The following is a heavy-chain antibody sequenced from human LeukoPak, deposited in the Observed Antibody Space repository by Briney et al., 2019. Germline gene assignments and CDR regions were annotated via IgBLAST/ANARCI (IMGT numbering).Heavy chain of an antibody. Sequence: GGSLRLSCAASGFTFSSYAMHWVRQAPGKGLEWVAVISYDGSNKYYADSVKGRFTISRDNSKNTLFLQMNSLRAEDTAMYYCATRNYYDSEGFDYWGQGTLVTVSS. CDR2: ISYDGSNK. D-gene: IGHD3-22*01. V-gene: IGHV3-30*14. CDR3: ATRNYYDSEGFDY. CDR1: GFTFSSYA. J-gene: IGHJ4*02.